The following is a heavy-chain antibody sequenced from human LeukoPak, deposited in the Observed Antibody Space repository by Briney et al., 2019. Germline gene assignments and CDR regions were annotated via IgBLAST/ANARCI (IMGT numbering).Heavy chain of an antibody. CDR2: MNPNSGNT. D-gene: IGHD1-26*01. J-gene: IGHJ4*02. Sequence: ASVKVSCKASGYTFTSYDINWVRQATGQGLEWMGWMNPNSGNTGYAQKFQGRVTMTRNTSISTAYMELSSLRAEDTAVYYCARGVGASLIYYFDYWGQGTLVTVSS. V-gene: IGHV1-8*01. CDR3: ARGVGASLIYYFDY. CDR1: GYTFTSYD.